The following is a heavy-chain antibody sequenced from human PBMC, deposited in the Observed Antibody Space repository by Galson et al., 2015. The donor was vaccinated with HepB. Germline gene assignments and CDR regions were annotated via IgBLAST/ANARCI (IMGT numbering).Heavy chain of an antibody. V-gene: IGHV3-21*01. Sequence: SLRLSCAASGFTFTTYSMNWVRQAPGKGLEWVSSISSSSSYIYYADSVKGRFTISRDNAKNSLYLQMNSLRAEDTAVYYCARVGAYGSGSSPYFYGMDVWGQGTTVTVSS. J-gene: IGHJ6*02. D-gene: IGHD3-10*01. CDR1: GFTFTTYS. CDR2: ISSSSSYI. CDR3: ARVGAYGSGSSPYFYGMDV.